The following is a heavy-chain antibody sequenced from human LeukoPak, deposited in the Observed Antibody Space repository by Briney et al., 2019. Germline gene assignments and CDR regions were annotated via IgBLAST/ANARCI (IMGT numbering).Heavy chain of an antibody. CDR3: ARSASSGSYYPYYYYGMDV. D-gene: IGHD1-26*01. V-gene: IGHV3-53*01. Sequence: GGSLRLSCAASGSTFSSNYMSWVRQAPGKGLEWVSVIYSGGSTYYADSVKGRFTISRDNSKNTLYLQMNSLRAEDTAVYYCARSASSGSYYPYYYYGMDVWGQGTTVTVSS. CDR2: IYSGGST. CDR1: GSTFSSNY. J-gene: IGHJ6*02.